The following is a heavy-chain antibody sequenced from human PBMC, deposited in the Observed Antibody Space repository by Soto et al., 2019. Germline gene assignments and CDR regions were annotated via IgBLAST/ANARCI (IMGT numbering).Heavy chain of an antibody. Sequence: QVQLVQSGAEVKKPGSSVKVSCKASGGTFSSYAISWVRQAPGQGLEWMGGIIPIFGTANYAQKFQGRVTITADESTSTAHMELSSLRSEDTAVYYCARARTVVTLTPFDYWGQGTLVTVSS. CDR1: GGTFSSYA. V-gene: IGHV1-69*01. D-gene: IGHD2-21*02. CDR3: ARARTVVTLTPFDY. CDR2: IIPIFGTA. J-gene: IGHJ4*02.